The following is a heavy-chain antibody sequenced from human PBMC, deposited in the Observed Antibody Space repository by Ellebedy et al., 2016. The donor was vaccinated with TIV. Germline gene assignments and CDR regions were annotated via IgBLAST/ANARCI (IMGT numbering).Heavy chain of an antibody. CDR1: GGSISSSRYY. V-gene: IGHV4-39*07. CDR3: ARYRDMTTVTTPSFFDY. CDR2: IYYSGST. D-gene: IGHD4-17*01. Sequence: SETLSLXXTVSGGSISSSRYYWGWIIQPPGKGLEWIGSIYYSGSTYYNPSLTSRVTISVDTSKNQFSLKLSSVTAAETAVYYCARYRDMTTVTTPSFFDYWGQGTLVTVSS. J-gene: IGHJ4*02.